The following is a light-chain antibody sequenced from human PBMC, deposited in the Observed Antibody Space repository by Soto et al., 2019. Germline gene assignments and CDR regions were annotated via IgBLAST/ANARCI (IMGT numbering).Light chain of an antibody. Sequence: DIQMTQSPSTLSASVGDRAIITCRASQSISSWLAWYQQKPGKAPNLLIYKASTSKSGVPSRFSGSGSGTEFTLTISSLQPDDFATYYCQQYYNDSCTFGQGTKVEIK. CDR1: QSISSW. CDR2: KAS. J-gene: IGKJ1*01. CDR3: QQYYNDSCT. V-gene: IGKV1-5*03.